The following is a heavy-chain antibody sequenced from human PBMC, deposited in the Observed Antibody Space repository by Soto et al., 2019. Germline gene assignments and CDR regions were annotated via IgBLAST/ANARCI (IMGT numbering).Heavy chain of an antibody. J-gene: IGHJ6*02. CDR2: IYYSGST. CDR1: GGSISSNSHY. Sequence: QVQMQESGPGLVKPSETLSLTCTASGGSISSNSHYWGWIRQPPGKGLEWIGSIYYSGSTYYSSSLKSRVTISVDTSKNKFSLNLMSVTAADTAVYYCARHFSSGWVYYSGLDVWGQGTTVTVSS. D-gene: IGHD6-19*01. CDR3: ARHFSSGWVYYSGLDV. V-gene: IGHV4-39*01.